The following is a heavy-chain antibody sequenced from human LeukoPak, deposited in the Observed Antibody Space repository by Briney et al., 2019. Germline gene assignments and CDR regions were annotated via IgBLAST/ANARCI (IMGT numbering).Heavy chain of an antibody. D-gene: IGHD3-3*01. J-gene: IGHJ3*01. CDR3: ARESGWGLPHAFDF. V-gene: IGHV3-30-3*01. CDR1: GFTFSSYP. Sequence: GGSLGLSCAASGFTFSSYPLHWVRQAPGKGLEWVTLISYDGSKIYYADSVKGRFTISRDNSKNTLYLQMNSLRAEDTAVYYCARESGWGLPHAFDFWGQGTMVTVSS. CDR2: ISYDGSKI.